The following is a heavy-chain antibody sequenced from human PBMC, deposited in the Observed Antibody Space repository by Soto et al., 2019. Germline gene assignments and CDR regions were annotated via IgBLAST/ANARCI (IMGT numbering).Heavy chain of an antibody. CDR3: ASSYYYDSSGYYYSGWFDP. J-gene: IGHJ5*02. CDR1: GGSISSYY. CDR2: IYYSGST. Sequence: PSETLSLTCTVSGGSISSYYWSWIRQPPGKGLEWIGYIYYSGSTNYNPSLKSRVTISVDTSKNQFSLKLSSVTATDTAVYYCASSYYYDSSGYYYSGWFDPWGQGTLVTVSS. D-gene: IGHD3-22*01. V-gene: IGHV4-59*01.